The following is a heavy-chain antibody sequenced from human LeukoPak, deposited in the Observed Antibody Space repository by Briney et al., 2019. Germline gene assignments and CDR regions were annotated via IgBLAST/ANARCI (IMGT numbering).Heavy chain of an antibody. J-gene: IGHJ4*02. CDR1: RFTFSSYG. CDR2: ISGSGGST. CDR3: AKSSYYDASGYYREYYLDY. Sequence: GGSLRLSCAASRFTFSSYGMSWVRQAPGKGLEWVSSISGSGGSTYYADSVKGRFTISRDNSKNTLYLQMNSLRDEDTAVYYCAKSSYYDASGYYREYYLDYWGQGTLVTVSS. V-gene: IGHV3-23*01. D-gene: IGHD3-22*01.